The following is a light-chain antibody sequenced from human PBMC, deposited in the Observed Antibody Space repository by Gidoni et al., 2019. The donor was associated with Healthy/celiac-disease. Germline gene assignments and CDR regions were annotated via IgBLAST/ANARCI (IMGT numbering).Light chain of an antibody. CDR2: VAS. J-gene: IGKJ4*01. Sequence: DIQMTQSPSSLSASAGDRATITCRASQGISNYLAWYQQKPGKVPKLLIYVASTLQSGVQSRLGGRGLGKNFILTITSLQLEILETYYFKKENSGPLTFGGGTKVEIK. CDR3: KKENSGPLT. CDR1: QGISNY. V-gene: IGKV1-27*01.